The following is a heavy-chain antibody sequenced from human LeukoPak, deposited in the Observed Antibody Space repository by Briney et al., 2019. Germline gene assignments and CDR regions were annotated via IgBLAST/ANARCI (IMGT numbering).Heavy chain of an antibody. CDR2: IISSGTTI. V-gene: IGHV3-48*03. CDR1: GFTLSIYE. J-gene: IGHJ5*02. CDR3: ARVGVVVAATGNLWFDP. Sequence: GGSLRLSCAPSGFTLSIYEMNWVRQAPGEGLEWVSYIISSGTTIYYADSVEGRFTITRDNDKNSLYLQMNSLRAEDTAVYYCARVGVVVAATGNLWFDPWGQGTLVTVSS. D-gene: IGHD2-15*01.